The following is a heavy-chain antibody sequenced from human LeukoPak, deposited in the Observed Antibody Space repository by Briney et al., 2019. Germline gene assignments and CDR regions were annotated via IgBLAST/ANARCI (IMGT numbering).Heavy chain of an antibody. D-gene: IGHD3-9*01. CDR3: ARDQTANNTQVRFCLD. V-gene: IGHV1-18*01. CDR1: RYTLTSYG. CDR2: SCAYNGNT. J-gene: IGHJ4*02. Sequence: ASVKVSCKASRYTLTSYGISGVRQAPGQGLEWMGWSCAYNGNTNFAQKLQGRVTMTPDTSTSTAYMELRSLRSDDPAVYYCARDQTANNTQVRFCLDWGQGTLVTVSS.